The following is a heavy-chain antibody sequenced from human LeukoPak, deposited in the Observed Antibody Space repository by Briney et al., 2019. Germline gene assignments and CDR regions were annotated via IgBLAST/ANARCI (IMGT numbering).Heavy chain of an antibody. V-gene: IGHV1-24*01. J-gene: IGHJ4*02. Sequence: GASVTVSCKLSGDTLTELSTHWVRQSPGKGLEWMGGFVPEDGETIYAQKFQGRVTMTEDTSTDTAYMELSSLRSDDTAVYFCATLPRGHLFDSWGQGTLVTVSS. CDR3: ATLPRGHLFDS. D-gene: IGHD3-10*01. CDR2: FVPEDGET. CDR1: GDTLTELS.